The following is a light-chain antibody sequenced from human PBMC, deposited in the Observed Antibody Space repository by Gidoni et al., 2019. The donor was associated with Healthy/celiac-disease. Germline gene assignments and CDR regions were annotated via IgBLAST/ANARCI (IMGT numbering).Light chain of an antibody. V-gene: IGLV8-61*01. J-gene: IGLJ3*02. CDR3: VLYMGSGVSWV. CDR2: STN. Sequence: QTVVTQEPSFSVSPGGTVTLTCGFSSGSVSTNYYPSWYQQTPGQAPRTLIYSTNTRSSGVPDRFSGSILGNKAALTITGAQADDESDYYCVLYMGSGVSWVFGGGTKLTVL. CDR1: SGSVSTNYY.